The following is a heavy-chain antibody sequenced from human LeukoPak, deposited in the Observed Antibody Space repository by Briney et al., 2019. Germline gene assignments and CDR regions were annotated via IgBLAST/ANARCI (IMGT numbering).Heavy chain of an antibody. Sequence: AGGSLRLSCAASGFTFSSYAMHWVRQAPGKGLEWVAVISYDGSNKYYADSVKGRFTISRDNSKNTLYLQMNSLRAEDTAVYYCARDWYDFWSVPGDYYYMDVWGKGTTVTVSS. CDR1: GFTFSSYA. J-gene: IGHJ6*03. V-gene: IGHV3-30-3*01. CDR3: ARDWYDFWSVPGDYYYMDV. D-gene: IGHD3-3*01. CDR2: ISYDGSNK.